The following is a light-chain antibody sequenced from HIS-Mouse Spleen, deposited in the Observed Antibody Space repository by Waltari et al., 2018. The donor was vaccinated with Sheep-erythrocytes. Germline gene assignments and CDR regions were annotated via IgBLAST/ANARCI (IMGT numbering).Light chain of an antibody. Sequence: SYELTQPPSVSVSPGQTARITCSGDALPKKYAYWYQQKSGQAPVLVIYDDNKRPPGIPMRFSGSSSGTMATLTISGAEVEDEADYYCYSTDSSGNHYVFGTGTKVTVL. CDR3: YSTDSSGNHYV. CDR2: DDN. J-gene: IGLJ1*01. V-gene: IGLV3-10*01. CDR1: ALPKKY.